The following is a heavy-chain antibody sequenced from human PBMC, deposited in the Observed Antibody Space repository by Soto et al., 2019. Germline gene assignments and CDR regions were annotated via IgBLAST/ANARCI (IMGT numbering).Heavy chain of an antibody. V-gene: IGHV3-33*01. D-gene: IGHD1-26*01. CDR3: ARGLVGAKLARAFDI. CDR1: GFTFSSYG. J-gene: IGHJ3*02. CDR2: IRYDGSNK. Sequence: QVQLVESGGGLVQPGGSLRLSCAASGFTFSSYGMHWVRQAPGKGLEWVAVIRYDGSNKYYADSVKGRFTISRDNSKNTLYLQMNSLSAEDTAVYYCARGLVGAKLARAFDIWGQGTMVTVSS.